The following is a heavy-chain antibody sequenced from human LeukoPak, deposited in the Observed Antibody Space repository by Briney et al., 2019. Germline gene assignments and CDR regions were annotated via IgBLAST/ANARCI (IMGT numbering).Heavy chain of an antibody. V-gene: IGHV3-48*03. CDR2: IGSGGGSI. CDR1: GFTFSNYE. CDR3: ARDDYGGTFDAFDI. D-gene: IGHD4-17*01. Sequence: GGSLRLSCAASGFTFSNYEMNWVRQAPGKGLEWVSYIGSGGGSIYYADSVRGRFTSSRDNAKKSLFLQMNSPRVEDTAVYYCARDDYGGTFDAFDIWGQGAMVTVSS. J-gene: IGHJ3*02.